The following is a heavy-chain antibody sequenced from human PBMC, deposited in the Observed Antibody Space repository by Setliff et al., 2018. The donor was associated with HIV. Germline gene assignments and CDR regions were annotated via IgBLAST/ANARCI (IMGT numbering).Heavy chain of an antibody. CDR3: AGDWNYVVDV. CDR2: INANSGHT. CDR1: GYTFTSYG. V-gene: IGHV1-18*01. D-gene: IGHD3-16*01. Sequence: GASVKVSCKASGYTFTSYGVTWVRQAPGQGLEWMGWINANSGHTNYAQKFQDRVTITADTSSTTAYMELSSLRSDDTAVYYCAGDWNYVVDVWGKGTTVTVSS. J-gene: IGHJ6*04.